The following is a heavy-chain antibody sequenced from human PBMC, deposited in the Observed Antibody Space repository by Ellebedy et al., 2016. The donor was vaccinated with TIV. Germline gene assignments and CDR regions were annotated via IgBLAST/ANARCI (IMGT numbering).Heavy chain of an antibody. Sequence: MPGGSLRLSCTVSGASINSYWNWSRQPPGRGLEYIGYVYYSGKTNYSPSLKDRVTISLDTSKSQFSLNLNSVTAADTAVYYCARKSLSNWSFDLWGRGTLVTVSS. V-gene: IGHV4-59*01. CDR3: ARKSLSNWSFDL. CDR1: GASINSY. CDR2: VYYSGKT. J-gene: IGHJ2*01.